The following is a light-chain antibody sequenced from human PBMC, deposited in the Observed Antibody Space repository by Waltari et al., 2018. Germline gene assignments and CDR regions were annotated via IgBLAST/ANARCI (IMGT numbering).Light chain of an antibody. CDR2: RNN. CDR3: AAWDDSLSGAV. Sequence: QSVLTQPPSASGTPGQRVTISCSGSSSNIGSNYVYWYQQLPGTATKLRIYRNNPRPSGVPDRFSGSKSGTSASRAISGLRSEDEADYYCAAWDDSLSGAVFGGGTQLTVL. CDR1: SSNIGSNY. J-gene: IGLJ7*01. V-gene: IGLV1-47*01.